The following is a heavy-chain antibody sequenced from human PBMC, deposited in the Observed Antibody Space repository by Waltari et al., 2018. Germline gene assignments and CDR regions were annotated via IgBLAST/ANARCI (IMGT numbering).Heavy chain of an antibody. CDR3: ARAEFGDYDFWSGYYKVGNWFDP. CDR2: ISGSGGST. V-gene: IGHV3-23*01. CDR1: GFTFSSYA. Sequence: EVQLLESGGGLVQPGGSLRLSCAASGFTFSSYAMSWVRQAPGKGLEWVSAISGSGGSTYYADSVKGRFTISRDNSKNTLYLQMNSLRAEDTAVYYCARAEFGDYDFWSGYYKVGNWFDPWGQGTLVTVSS. D-gene: IGHD3-3*01. J-gene: IGHJ5*02.